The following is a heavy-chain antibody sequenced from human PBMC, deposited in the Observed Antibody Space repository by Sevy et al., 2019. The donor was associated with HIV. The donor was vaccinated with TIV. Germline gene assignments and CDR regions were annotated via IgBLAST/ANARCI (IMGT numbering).Heavy chain of an antibody. V-gene: IGHV3-23*01. D-gene: IGHD3-22*01. CDR3: GKGGGGHYDPDEIGYYFYYYNMDV. CDR2: ISGSGTRT. CDR1: GFSFDSYG. J-gene: IGHJ6*03. Sequence: GGSLRLSCAVSGFSFDSYGMTWVRQAPGKGLEWVSGISGSGTRTYYADSVKGRFSISRDNSKNRLYLQMNSLRSEDTGIFYRGKGGGGHYDPDEIGYYFYYYNMDVWGKGTTVTVSS.